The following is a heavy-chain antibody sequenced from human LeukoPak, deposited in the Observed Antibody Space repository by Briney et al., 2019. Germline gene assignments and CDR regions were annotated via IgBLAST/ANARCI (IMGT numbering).Heavy chain of an antibody. CDR1: GYTLTELS. Sequence: ASVRVSCKVSGYTLTELSMHWVRQAPGKGLEWMGGFDPEDGETIYAQKFQGRVTMTEDTSTDTAYMELSSLRSEDTAVYYCATDLRYCSGGSCYSPAFDIWGQGTMVTVSS. J-gene: IGHJ3*02. V-gene: IGHV1-24*01. CDR2: FDPEDGET. CDR3: ATDLRYCSGGSCYSPAFDI. D-gene: IGHD2-15*01.